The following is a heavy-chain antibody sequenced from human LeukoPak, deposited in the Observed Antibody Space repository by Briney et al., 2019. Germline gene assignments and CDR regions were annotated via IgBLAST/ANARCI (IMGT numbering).Heavy chain of an antibody. CDR2: IKQDGSEK. V-gene: IGHV3-7*03. CDR1: GFTFSSYA. D-gene: IGHD6-13*01. CDR3: AKFYTSSWYGLPFDY. J-gene: IGHJ4*02. Sequence: GGSLRLSCAASGFTFSSYAMHWVRQAPGKGLEWVANIKQDGSEKYYVDSVKGRFTISRDNAKNSLYLQMNSLSAEDTAVYYCAKFYTSSWYGLPFDYWGRGTLVTVSS.